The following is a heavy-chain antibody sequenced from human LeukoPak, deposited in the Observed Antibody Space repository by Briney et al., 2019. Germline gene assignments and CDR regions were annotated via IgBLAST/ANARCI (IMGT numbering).Heavy chain of an antibody. CDR3: AGVVVPAAILGGRSLLNWFDP. Sequence: ASMKVSCKASGYTFTSYGISWVRQAPGQGLEWMGWISAYNGNTNYAQKLQGRVTMTTDTSTSTAYMELRSLRSDDTAVYYCAGVVVPAAILGGRSLLNWFDPWGQGTLVTVSS. CDR2: ISAYNGNT. D-gene: IGHD2-2*02. V-gene: IGHV1-18*01. CDR1: GYTFTSYG. J-gene: IGHJ5*02.